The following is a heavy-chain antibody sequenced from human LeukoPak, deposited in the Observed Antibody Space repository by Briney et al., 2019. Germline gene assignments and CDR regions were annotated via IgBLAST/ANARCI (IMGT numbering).Heavy chain of an antibody. J-gene: IGHJ4*02. Sequence: GGYLRLSCAASGFTFSSYAMSWVRQAPGKGLEWVSAISGSGFSTYYAYSVKGRFTISRDNSKNTLYLQMNSLRAEDRAVYYCAKNILSVSEHFDYWGQGTLVTVSS. V-gene: IGHV3-23*01. CDR2: ISGSGFST. D-gene: IGHD2/OR15-2a*01. CDR1: GFTFSSYA. CDR3: AKNILSVSEHFDY.